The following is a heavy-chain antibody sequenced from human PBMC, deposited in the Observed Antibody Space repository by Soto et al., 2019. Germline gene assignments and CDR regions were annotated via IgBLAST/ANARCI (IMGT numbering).Heavy chain of an antibody. CDR1: GFTFSSYG. V-gene: IGHV3-30*18. CDR2: ISYDGSNK. CDR3: AKERYGQLYLEDYGMDV. J-gene: IGHJ6*02. Sequence: QVQLVESGGGVVQPGTSLRLSRVASGFTFSSYGIHWVRQAPGRGLEWVAVISYDGSNKYYADSVKGRFTISRDNFKNTLYLQMNSLRAEDTAVYYCAKERYGQLYLEDYGMDVWGQGTTVTVSS. D-gene: IGHD3-16*01.